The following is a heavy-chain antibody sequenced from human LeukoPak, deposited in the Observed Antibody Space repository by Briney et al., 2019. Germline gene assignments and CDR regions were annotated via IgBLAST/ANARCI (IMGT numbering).Heavy chain of an antibody. CDR2: MNPNNDNT. Sequence: ASVKVSCKASGYTFTSYDINWVRQATGQGREWMGWMNPNNDNTGYAQKFQGRVTMTRNTSISTAYMELSSLRSEDTAVYYCARERRAWGEDFWGQGTLVTVSS. V-gene: IGHV1-8*01. D-gene: IGHD3-16*01. CDR1: GYTFTSYD. CDR3: ARERRAWGEDF. J-gene: IGHJ4*02.